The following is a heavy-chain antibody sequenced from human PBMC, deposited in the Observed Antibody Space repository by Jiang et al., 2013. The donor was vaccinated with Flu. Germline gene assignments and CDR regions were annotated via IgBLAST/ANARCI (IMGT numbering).Heavy chain of an antibody. Sequence: PPGRGWSGLGKSIIWEHQLQPSLKSRVTISVDKSKNQFSLKLSSVTAADTAVYYCARVGVRDFWSGWYYFDYWGQGTLVTVSS. J-gene: IGHJ4*02. D-gene: IGHD3-3*01. V-gene: IGHV4-4*02. CDR3: ARVGVRDFWSGWYYFDY. CDR2: SIIWEH.